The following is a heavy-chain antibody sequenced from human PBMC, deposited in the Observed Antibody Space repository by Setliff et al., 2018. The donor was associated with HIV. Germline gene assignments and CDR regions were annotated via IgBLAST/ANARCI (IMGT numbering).Heavy chain of an antibody. Sequence: KTSETLSLTCTVSGGSISSGDYYWTWIRQPAGKGLQWIGRIHTSGNTNYNPSLKSRVTLSLDNSKNQFSLKLTSVTAADTAVYYCARDIWAYGLMGSWGQGTLVTVS. D-gene: IGHD4-17*01. J-gene: IGHJ5*02. CDR2: IHTSGNT. CDR3: ARDIWAYGLMGS. CDR1: GGSISSGDYY. V-gene: IGHV4-61*02.